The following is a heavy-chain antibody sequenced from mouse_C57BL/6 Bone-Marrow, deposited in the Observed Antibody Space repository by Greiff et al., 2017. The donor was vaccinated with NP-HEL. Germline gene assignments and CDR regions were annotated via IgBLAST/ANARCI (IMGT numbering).Heavy chain of an antibody. Sequence: EVKLMESGGGLVKPGGSLKLSCAASGFTFSSYAMSWVRQTPEKRLGWVATISDGGSYTYYPDNVKGRFTISRDNAKNNLYLQMSHLKSEDTAMYYCARDLPSEAYWGQGTLVTVSA. D-gene: IGHD3-1*01. V-gene: IGHV5-4*01. CDR3: ARDLPSEAY. CDR1: GFTFSSYA. J-gene: IGHJ3*01. CDR2: ISDGGSYT.